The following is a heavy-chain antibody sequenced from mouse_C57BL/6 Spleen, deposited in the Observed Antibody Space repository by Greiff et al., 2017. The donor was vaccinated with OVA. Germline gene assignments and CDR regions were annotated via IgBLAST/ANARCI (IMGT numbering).Heavy chain of an antibody. CDR1: GFTFSSYG. Sequence: VQLQESGGDLVKPGGSLKLSCAASGFTFSSYGMSWVRQTPDQRLEWVATISSGGSDTYYTDSVKGRFTISRDNAKNTLYLQLSSLKSEDTAIYYCATLSIATVVASDYWGQGTTLTVSS. CDR3: ATLSIATVVASDY. CDR2: ISSGGSDT. J-gene: IGHJ2*01. D-gene: IGHD1-1*01. V-gene: IGHV5-6*01.